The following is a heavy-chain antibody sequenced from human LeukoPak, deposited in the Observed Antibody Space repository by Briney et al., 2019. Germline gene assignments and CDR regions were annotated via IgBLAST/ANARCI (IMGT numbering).Heavy chain of an antibody. Sequence: GGSLRLSCAASGFTFSDYYMSWIRQAPGKGLEWVSYISSSGSTICYADSVKGRFTISRDNAKNSLYLQMNSLRAEDTAVYYCATELRPKYFQHWGQGTLVTVSS. V-gene: IGHV3-11*01. D-gene: IGHD3-10*01. CDR2: ISSSGSTI. J-gene: IGHJ1*01. CDR3: ATELRPKYFQH. CDR1: GFTFSDYY.